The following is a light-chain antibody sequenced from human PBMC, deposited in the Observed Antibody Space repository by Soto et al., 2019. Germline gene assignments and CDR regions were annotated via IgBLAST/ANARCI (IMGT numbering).Light chain of an antibody. CDR3: LQLYNYPRT. Sequence: DIQMTQSPSTLSGSVGDRVTITCRASQTISSWLAWYQQKPGKAPKLLIYKASSLESGVPSRFSGSGSGTEFTLTISSLQPEDFATYYCLQLYNYPRTFGQGTKVDIK. CDR1: QTISSW. J-gene: IGKJ1*01. CDR2: KAS. V-gene: IGKV1-5*03.